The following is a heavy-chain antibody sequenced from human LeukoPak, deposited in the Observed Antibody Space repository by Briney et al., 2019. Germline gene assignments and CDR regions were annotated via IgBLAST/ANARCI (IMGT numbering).Heavy chain of an antibody. J-gene: IGHJ4*02. CDR2: IYYSGST. CDR1: GGSISSGSYY. Sequence: SETLSLTCTVSGGSISSGSYYWSWIRQPPGKGLEWIGYIYYSGSTNYNPSLKSRVTISVDTSKNQFSLKLSSVTAADTAVYYCARVYSSGWHYFDYWGQGTLVTVSS. D-gene: IGHD6-19*01. V-gene: IGHV4-61*01. CDR3: ARVYSSGWHYFDY.